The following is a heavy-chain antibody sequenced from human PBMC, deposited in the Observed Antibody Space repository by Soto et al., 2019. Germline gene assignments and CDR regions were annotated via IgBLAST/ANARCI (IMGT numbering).Heavy chain of an antibody. Sequence: SETLSLTCTVSGGSISSGGYYWSWIRQHPGKGLEWIGYIYYSGSTYYNPPLKSRVTISVDTSKNQFSLKLSSVTAADTAVYYCARYATPYFQHWGQGTLVTVSS. J-gene: IGHJ1*01. V-gene: IGHV4-31*03. CDR1: GGSISSGGYY. CDR3: ARYATPYFQH. CDR2: IYYSGST. D-gene: IGHD2-2*01.